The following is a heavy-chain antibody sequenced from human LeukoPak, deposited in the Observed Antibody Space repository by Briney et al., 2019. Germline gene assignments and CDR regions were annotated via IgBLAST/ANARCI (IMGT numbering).Heavy chain of an antibody. J-gene: IGHJ4*02. CDR1: GFTFSTYG. Sequence: GGSLRLSCGVSGFTFSTYGMHWVRQAPGKGLEWVALISYDGSNKYFADSVKGRFTISRDNSKNTLYLQMNSLRAEDTAVYYCAKDLYDSPFDYWGQGTLVTVSS. V-gene: IGHV3-30*18. CDR2: ISYDGSNK. D-gene: IGHD3-22*01. CDR3: AKDLYDSPFDY.